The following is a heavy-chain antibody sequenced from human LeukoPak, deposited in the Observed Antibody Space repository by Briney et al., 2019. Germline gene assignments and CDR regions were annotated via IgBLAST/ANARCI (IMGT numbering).Heavy chain of an antibody. CDR2: MNPNSGNT. V-gene: IGHV1-8*01. CDR3: ASRQWLGVDWFDP. J-gene: IGHJ5*02. Sequence: GASVKVSCKASGYTFTSYDINWVRQATGQGLEWMGWMNPNSGNTGYAQKFQGRVTMTRNTSISTAYMELSSLRSEDAAVYYCASRQWLGVDWFDPWGQGTLVTVSS. CDR1: GYTFTSYD. D-gene: IGHD6-19*01.